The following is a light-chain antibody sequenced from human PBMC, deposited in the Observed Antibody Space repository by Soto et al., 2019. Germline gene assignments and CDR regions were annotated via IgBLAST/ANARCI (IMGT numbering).Light chain of an antibody. CDR3: QQYDTYPFT. J-gene: IGKJ3*01. CDR1: QSINNW. V-gene: IGKV1-5*03. CDR2: KAF. Sequence: DIQMTQSPSTLSASIGDRVTITCRASQSINNWLAWYQQKPGKAPKVLIYKAFSLESGVPSRFSGSESGTDFTLAINSLQPDDFATYYCQQYDTYPFTFGPGTKVDIK.